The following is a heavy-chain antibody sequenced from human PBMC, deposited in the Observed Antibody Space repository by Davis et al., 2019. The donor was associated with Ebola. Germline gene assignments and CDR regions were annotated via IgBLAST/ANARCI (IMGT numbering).Heavy chain of an antibody. D-gene: IGHD6-13*01. CDR2: ISSSSSTI. CDR3: ARVREYSSSSYYYYYGMDV. V-gene: IGHV3-48*02. J-gene: IGHJ6*02. CDR1: GFTFSSYS. Sequence: GGSLRLSCAASGFTFSSYSMNWVRQAPGKGLEWVSYISSSSSTIYYADSVKCRFTISRDNAKNSLYLQMNSLRDEDTAVYYCARVREYSSSSYYYYYGMDVWGQGTTVTVSS.